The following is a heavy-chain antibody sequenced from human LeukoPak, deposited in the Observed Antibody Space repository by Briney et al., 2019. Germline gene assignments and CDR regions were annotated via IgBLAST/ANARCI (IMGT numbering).Heavy chain of an antibody. CDR2: IWYDGTNK. V-gene: IGHV3-33*01. CDR1: GFTVSNYD. D-gene: IGHD1-26*01. CDR3: ARGVGGSSLFDY. J-gene: IGHJ4*02. Sequence: PGGSLRLSCAADGFTVSNYDMHWVHQAPGKGLEWVAVIWYDGTNKYYADSVKGRFTISRDNSKNTLYLQMNSLRAEDTAVYYCARGVGGSSLFDYWGQGTLVTVSS.